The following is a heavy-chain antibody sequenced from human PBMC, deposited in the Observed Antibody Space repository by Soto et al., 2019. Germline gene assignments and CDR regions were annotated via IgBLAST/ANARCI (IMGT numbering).Heavy chain of an antibody. J-gene: IGHJ6*03. CDR2: TSSGSSTI. Sequence: EVQLVESGRGLVQPGGSLRLSCAASGISFSSYAMNWVRQAPGKGLEWVSYTSSGSSTIYYAESVKGRFTISRDNAKKSLFLQMNSLRAEDTAVYYCSVDYYYMDVWGKGTTVTVSS. CDR3: SVDYYYMDV. V-gene: IGHV3-48*01. CDR1: GISFSSYA.